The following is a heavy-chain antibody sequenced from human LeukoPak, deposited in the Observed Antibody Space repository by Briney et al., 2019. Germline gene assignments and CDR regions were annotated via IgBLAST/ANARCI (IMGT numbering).Heavy chain of an antibody. D-gene: IGHD4-17*01. CDR1: GFTFSIYS. J-gene: IGHJ4*02. Sequence: AVGSLRLSCAASGFTFSIYSMNWVRQAPGKGLEWVSSISSSSSYIYYADSVKGRFTISRDNAKNSLYLQMNSLRAEDTAVYYCAREAYGDYPHWGQGTLVTVSP. CDR2: ISSSSSYI. V-gene: IGHV3-21*01. CDR3: AREAYGDYPH.